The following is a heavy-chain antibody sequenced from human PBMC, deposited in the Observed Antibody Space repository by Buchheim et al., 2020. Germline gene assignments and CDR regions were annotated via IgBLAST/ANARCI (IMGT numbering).Heavy chain of an antibody. Sequence: QVQLQESGPGLVKPSQTLSLTCTVSGGSISSGGYYWSWIRPHPGKGLEWIGYIYYSGSTYYNPSLKSRVTISVDPSKNQFSRKLSSVTAADTAVYYCARAPSGTTYYDIVTGYYTFGWFDPWGQGTL. CDR3: ARAPSGTTYYDIVTGYYTFGWFDP. V-gene: IGHV4-31*03. J-gene: IGHJ5*02. CDR2: IYYSGST. D-gene: IGHD3-9*01. CDR1: GGSISSGGYY.